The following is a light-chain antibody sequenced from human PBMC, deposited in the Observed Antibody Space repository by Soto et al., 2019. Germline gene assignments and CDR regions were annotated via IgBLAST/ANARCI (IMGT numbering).Light chain of an antibody. CDR1: SSDVGGYNY. V-gene: IGLV2-14*01. J-gene: IGLJ2*01. Sequence: QSVLTQPASVSGSPGQSITISCTGTSSDVGGYNYVSWYQHHPGKAPKLLIYEVSKRPSGVPNRFSGSKSGNTASLTISGLQAEDEADYYCISYTSSSTLVFGGGTKLTVL. CDR3: ISYTSSSTLV. CDR2: EVS.